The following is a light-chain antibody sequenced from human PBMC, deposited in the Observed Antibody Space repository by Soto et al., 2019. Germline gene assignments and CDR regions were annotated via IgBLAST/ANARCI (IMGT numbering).Light chain of an antibody. CDR3: QSYDNSLSGVV. CDR2: GDT. CDR1: SSNIGAGYD. Sequence: QSVLTQPPSVSGAPGQRVTISCTGSSSNIGAGYDVHWYPQLPGTAPKLLIYGDTNRPSGVPDRFSGSKSGTSASLAITGLQPEDEADYYCQSYDNSLSGVVFGGGTQLTVL. J-gene: IGLJ7*01. V-gene: IGLV1-40*01.